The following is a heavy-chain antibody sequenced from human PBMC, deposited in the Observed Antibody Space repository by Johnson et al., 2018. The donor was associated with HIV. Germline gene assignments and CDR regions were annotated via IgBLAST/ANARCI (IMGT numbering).Heavy chain of an antibody. D-gene: IGHD2-15*01. CDR3: AASPEDLRAFEI. V-gene: IGHV3-30*04. CDR1: GFTFSSYA. J-gene: IGHJ3*02. Sequence: QVQLVESGGGVVRPGGSLRLSCAASGFTFSSYAMHWVRQAPGKGLEWVAVISYDGSNKYYADSVKGRLTISRDSSRNTLYLEMNSLRAEDPALYYCAASPEDLRAFEIWGQGTMVTVSS. CDR2: ISYDGSNK.